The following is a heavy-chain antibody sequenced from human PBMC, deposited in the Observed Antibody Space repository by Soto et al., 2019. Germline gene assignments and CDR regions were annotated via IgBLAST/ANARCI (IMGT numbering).Heavy chain of an antibody. CDR2: ISGSSGET. CDR3: ARDFSSSSSSNYFDI. D-gene: IGHD6-6*01. V-gene: IGHV1-18*01. J-gene: IGHJ4*02. CDR1: AYSMANFR. Sequence: SVKFPGNPSAYSMANFRFSRVRLARGQGLELMGWISGSSGETRYAQKLQGRVNMTTDTSTSTAYMELRSLNSDDTAVYYCARDFSSSSSSNYFDIWGQGTLVTTSS.